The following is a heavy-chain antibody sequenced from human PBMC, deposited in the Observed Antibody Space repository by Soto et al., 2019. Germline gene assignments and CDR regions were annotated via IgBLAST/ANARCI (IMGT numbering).Heavy chain of an antibody. J-gene: IGHJ4*02. D-gene: IGHD3-16*01. Sequence: VSLRLSCAVSGFNVMSYWMSWVRQAPGKGLEWVASVKEDGSELYYLHSVRGRFSISRDSAGNALHLTMNYLSAEDTGVYFCARDIGFDYVNWGQGIPVTVSS. CDR1: GFNVMSYW. CDR3: ARDIGFDYVN. CDR2: VKEDGSEL. V-gene: IGHV3-7*01.